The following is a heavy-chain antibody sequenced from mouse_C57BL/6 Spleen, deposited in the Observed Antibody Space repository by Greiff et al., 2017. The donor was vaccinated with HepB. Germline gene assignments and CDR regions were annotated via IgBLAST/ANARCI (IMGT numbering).Heavy chain of an antibody. Sequence: QVQLQQYGPELVKPGASVKISCKASGYAFSSSWMNWVKQRPGKGLEWIGRIYPGDGDTNYNGKFKGKATLTADKSSSTAYMQLSSLTSEDSAVYFCAVTTVPFYAMDYWGQGTSVTVSS. V-gene: IGHV1-82*01. CDR3: AVTTVPFYAMDY. CDR1: GYAFSSSW. J-gene: IGHJ4*01. D-gene: IGHD1-1*01. CDR2: IYPGDGDT.